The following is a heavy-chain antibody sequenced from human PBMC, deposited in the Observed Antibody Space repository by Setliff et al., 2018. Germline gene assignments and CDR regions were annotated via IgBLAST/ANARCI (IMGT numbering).Heavy chain of an antibody. D-gene: IGHD6-19*01. J-gene: IGHJ4*02. CDR3: ARVGVTSGWAY. Sequence: KTSETLSLTCIVSGGYIGGTSYYWGWIRQPPGKGLEWIGSIHFRGTTYYNPSLNSQVTISVDTSKNQFSLNLNSVTAADTAVYYCARVGVTSGWAYWGLGTLVTAPQ. CDR1: GGYIGGTSYY. CDR2: IHFRGTT. V-gene: IGHV4-39*01.